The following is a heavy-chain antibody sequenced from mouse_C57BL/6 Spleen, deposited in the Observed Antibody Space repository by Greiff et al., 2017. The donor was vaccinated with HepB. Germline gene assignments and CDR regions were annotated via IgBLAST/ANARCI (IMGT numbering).Heavy chain of an antibody. Sequence: QVQLQQPGAELVMPGASVKLSCKASGYTFTSYWMHWVKQRPGQGLEWIGEIDPSDSYTNYNQKFKGKSTLTVDKSSSTAYMQLSSLTSEDSAFYYCARPSYYYGSSFDYWGQGTTLTVSS. V-gene: IGHV1-69*01. D-gene: IGHD1-1*01. CDR3: ARPSYYYGSSFDY. J-gene: IGHJ2*01. CDR1: GYTFTSYW. CDR2: IDPSDSYT.